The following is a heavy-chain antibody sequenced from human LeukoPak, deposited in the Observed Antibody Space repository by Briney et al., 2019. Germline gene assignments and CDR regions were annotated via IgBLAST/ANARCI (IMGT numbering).Heavy chain of an antibody. CDR3: ARAYAKWAFDV. CDR1: DGSMSCLY. Sequence: SGTPSPPRTVSDGSMSCLYWGWIRAPAPKGPEWIGRIYTSGATNYNPSLESRVTMSVDTSKNQFSLKLSSVTAADTAVYYCARAYAKWAFDVWGQGTMVTVSS. J-gene: IGHJ3*01. V-gene: IGHV4-4*07. D-gene: IGHD2-2*01. CDR2: IYTSGAT.